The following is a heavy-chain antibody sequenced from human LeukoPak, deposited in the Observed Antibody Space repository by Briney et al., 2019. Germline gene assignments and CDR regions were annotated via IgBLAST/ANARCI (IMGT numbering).Heavy chain of an antibody. CDR2: ISSSSSYI. V-gene: IGHV3-21*01. CDR3: ARDTRTLRWNPNDAFDI. J-gene: IGHJ3*02. Sequence: PGGSLRLSCAASGFTFSSYSMNWVRQAPGKGLEWVSSISSSSSYIYYADSVKGRFTISRDNAKNSLYLQMNSLRAEDTAVYYCARDTRTLRWNPNDAFDIWGQGTMVTVSS. D-gene: IGHD4-23*01. CDR1: GFTFSSYS.